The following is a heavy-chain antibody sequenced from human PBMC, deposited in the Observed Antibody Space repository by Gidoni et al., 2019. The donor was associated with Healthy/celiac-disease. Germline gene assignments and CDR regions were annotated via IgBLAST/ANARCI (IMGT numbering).Heavy chain of an antibody. D-gene: IGHD2-21*02. CDR1: GFTFSSYS. CDR2: ISSRSSYI. CDR3: AREGAYCGGDCYYIDY. V-gene: IGHV3-21*01. Sequence: EVQLVESGGGLVKPGGSLRLSCAASGFTFSSYSMNWVRQAPGKGLEWVSSISSRSSYIYYADSVKGRFTISRDNAKNSLYLQMNSLRAEDTAVYYCAREGAYCGGDCYYIDYWGQGTLVTVSS. J-gene: IGHJ4*02.